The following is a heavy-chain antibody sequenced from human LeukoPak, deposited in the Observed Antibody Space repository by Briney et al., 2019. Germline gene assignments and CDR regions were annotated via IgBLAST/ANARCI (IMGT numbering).Heavy chain of an antibody. CDR1: GGSISSYY. J-gene: IGHJ5*02. Sequence: LETLSLTCTVSGGSISSYYWSWIRQPPGKGLEWIGYIYYSGSTNYNPSLKSRVTISVDTSKNQFSLKLSSVTAADTAVHYCARLMDTQTQQWFDPWGQGTLVTVSS. D-gene: IGHD5-18*01. CDR2: IYYSGST. CDR3: ARLMDTQTQQWFDP. V-gene: IGHV4-59*08.